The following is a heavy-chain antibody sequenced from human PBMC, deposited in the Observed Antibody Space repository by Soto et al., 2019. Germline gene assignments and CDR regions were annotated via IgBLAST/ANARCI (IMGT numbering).Heavy chain of an antibody. V-gene: IGHV1-3*01. Sequence: ASVKVSCKASGYTFTSYAMHWVRQAPGQGLEWMGWINAGNGNTKYSQKFQGRVTITRDTSASTAYMELSSLRSEDTAVYYCARGQMVTLVDYWGQGTLVTVSS. J-gene: IGHJ4*02. CDR2: INAGNGNT. CDR3: ARGQMVTLVDY. CDR1: GYTFTSYA. D-gene: IGHD5-18*01.